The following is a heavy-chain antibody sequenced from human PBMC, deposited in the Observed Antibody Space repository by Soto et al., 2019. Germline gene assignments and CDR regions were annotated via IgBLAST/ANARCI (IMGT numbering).Heavy chain of an antibody. CDR3: ARADDYKSSWFDP. Sequence: SETLSLTCTVSGGSVSSVSYYWSWIRQPPGKGLEWIGYIYYSGSTNYNPSLKSRVSMSLDTSKNQFSLKLISVTAADTAVYYCARADDYKSSWFDPWGQGTLVTVSS. CDR1: GGSVSSVSYY. CDR2: IYYSGST. V-gene: IGHV4-61*01. D-gene: IGHD4-4*01. J-gene: IGHJ5*02.